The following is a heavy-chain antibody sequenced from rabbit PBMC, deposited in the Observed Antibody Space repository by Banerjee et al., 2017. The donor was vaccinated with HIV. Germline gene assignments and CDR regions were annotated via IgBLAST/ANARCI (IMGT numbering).Heavy chain of an antibody. Sequence: QEQLEESGGDLVKPEGSLTLTCTASGFSFSNSYCMCWVRQAPGKGLEWIACINTISGDTVYATWAKGRFTISKASWTTVTLQMTSLTAADTASYFCARDAGGDGYSNDLWGPGTLVTVS. CDR3: ARDAGGDGYSNDL. CDR2: INTISGDT. CDR1: GFSFSNSYC. J-gene: IGHJ4*01. D-gene: IGHD7-1*01. V-gene: IGHV1S45*01.